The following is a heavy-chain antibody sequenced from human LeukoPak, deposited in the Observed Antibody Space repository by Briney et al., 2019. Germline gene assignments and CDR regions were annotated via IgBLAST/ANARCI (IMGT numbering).Heavy chain of an antibody. CDR3: ARDRRPTIYGGLDS. CDR1: GFTFSDYY. V-gene: IGHV3-7*01. J-gene: IGHJ4*02. Sequence: GGSLRLSCAASGFTFSDYYMSWIRQAPGKGLKWVANIKHDGSDSFYADSVKARFTISRDNSENSLYLQMHSLRVEDTAMYFCARDRRPTIYGGLDSWGQGTVVTVSS. CDR2: IKHDGSDS. D-gene: IGHD4-17*01.